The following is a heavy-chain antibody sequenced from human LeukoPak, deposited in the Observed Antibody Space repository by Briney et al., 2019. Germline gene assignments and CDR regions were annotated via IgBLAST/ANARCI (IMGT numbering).Heavy chain of an antibody. Sequence: PSETLSLTCTVSGGSISSYYWSWIRQPPGKGLEWIGYISYSGSTNYNPSLKSRVTISVDTSKNQFSLKLSSATAADTAVYYCARQSLQGSGYLPFDYWGQGTLVTVSS. J-gene: IGHJ4*02. CDR3: ARQSLQGSGYLPFDY. V-gene: IGHV4-59*08. CDR2: ISYSGST. D-gene: IGHD3-22*01. CDR1: GGSISSYY.